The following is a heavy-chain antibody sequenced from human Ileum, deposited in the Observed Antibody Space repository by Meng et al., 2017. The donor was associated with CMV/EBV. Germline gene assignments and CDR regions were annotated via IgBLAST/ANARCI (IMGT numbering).Heavy chain of an antibody. D-gene: IGHD2-21*01. Sequence: YTFSSEEINWVRQATGQGLEWMGWMNRNSGNTGYEQRFQGRVTMTRNTSINTAYMELTSLTSEDTTVYYCARAEDVWWNAVDRLGCAYWGQGALVTVSS. J-gene: IGHJ4*02. V-gene: IGHV1-8*02. CDR3: ARAEDVWWNAVDRLGCAY. CDR2: MNRNSGNT. CDR1: YTFSSEE.